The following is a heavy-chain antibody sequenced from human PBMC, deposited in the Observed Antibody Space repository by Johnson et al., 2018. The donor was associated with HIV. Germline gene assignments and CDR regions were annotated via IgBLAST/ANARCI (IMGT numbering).Heavy chain of an antibody. CDR3: ARGDHYDSSGFYFGAAFDS. CDR1: GFTFSSHW. V-gene: IGHV3-7*03. J-gene: IGHJ3*02. D-gene: IGHD3-22*01. Sequence: VQLVESGGGLLQPGGSLRLSCAVSGFTFSSHWMTWVRQAPGKGLEWVANIKTDGSEKYYVDSVKGRFTISRDNARNSVYLQMNSLRAEDTAVYYCARGDHYDSSGFYFGAAFDSWGQGTMVTVSS. CDR2: IKTDGSEK.